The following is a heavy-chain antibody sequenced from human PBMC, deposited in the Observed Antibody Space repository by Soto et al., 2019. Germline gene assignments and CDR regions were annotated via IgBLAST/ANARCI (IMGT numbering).Heavy chain of an antibody. V-gene: IGHV4-39*01. CDR2: IYYSGST. CDR3: ARVRGTSCYAGDCSRNWSDP. CDR1: GGSISSSSYY. D-gene: IGHD2-2*01. J-gene: IGHJ5*02. Sequence: QLQLQESGPGLVKPSETLSLTCTVSGGSISSSSYYWGWIRQPPGKGLEWIGSIYYSGSTYYNPSPKSRVSISVDTSKNQFSLKLSSVTAADTAVYYCARVRGTSCYAGDCSRNWSDPWGQGTLVTVSS.